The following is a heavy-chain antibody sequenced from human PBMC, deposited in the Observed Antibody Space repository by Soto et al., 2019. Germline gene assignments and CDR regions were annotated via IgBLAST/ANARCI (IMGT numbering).Heavy chain of an antibody. CDR1: GGSISSSSYY. J-gene: IGHJ4*02. V-gene: IGHV4-39*01. CDR3: ARSVRVRGVISEIDY. D-gene: IGHD3-10*01. CDR2: IYYSGST. Sequence: PSETLSLTCTVSGGSISSSSYYWGWIRQPQGKGLEWIGSIYYSGSTYYNPSLKSRVTISVDTSKNQFSLKLSSVTAADTAVYYCARSVRVRGVISEIDYWGQGTLVTVSS.